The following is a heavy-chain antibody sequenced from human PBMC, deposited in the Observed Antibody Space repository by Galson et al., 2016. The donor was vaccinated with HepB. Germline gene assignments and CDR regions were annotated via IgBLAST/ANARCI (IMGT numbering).Heavy chain of an antibody. V-gene: IGHV3-23*01. CDR2: LSGSGEVT. J-gene: IGHJ4*02. CDR3: AKSGVWGTHRSPDY. CDR1: GFPFSPYA. Sequence: SLRLSCAASGFPFSPYAMSWVRQPPGKGLEWVSSLSGSGEVTHHADSVKGRFTISRDHSKNTLYLQMNSLRAEDTALYYCAKSGVWGTHRSPDYWGQGTLVTVSS. D-gene: IGHD3-16*02.